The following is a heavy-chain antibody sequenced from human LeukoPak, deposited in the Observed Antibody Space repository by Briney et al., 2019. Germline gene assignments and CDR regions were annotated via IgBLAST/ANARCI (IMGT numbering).Heavy chain of an antibody. CDR2: IYSDGST. D-gene: IGHD1-26*01. V-gene: IGHV3-66*01. Sequence: PGGSLRLSCAASGFIVSSNYMSWVRQAPGKGLEWVSVIYSDGSTYYADSVKGRFTISRDNSKNTLYLQMNSLRAEDTAVYYCSTIYRGSDIASDIWGQGTRVTVSS. CDR1: GFIVSSNY. J-gene: IGHJ3*02. CDR3: STIYRGSDIASDI.